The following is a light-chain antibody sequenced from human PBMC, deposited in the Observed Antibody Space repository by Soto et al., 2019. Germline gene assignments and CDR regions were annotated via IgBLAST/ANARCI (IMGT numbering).Light chain of an antibody. CDR3: QQYNIWSSIT. J-gene: IGKJ5*01. Sequence: EIVMTQSPATLPVSPGERATLSCRASQSISSKVGWYQQKPGQAPGLLIYGASTRATGVPPRFSGSGSGTEFTLTISSLQSEDFAVYYCQQYNIWSSITFGQGTRLEIK. CDR2: GAS. V-gene: IGKV3-15*01. CDR1: QSISSK.